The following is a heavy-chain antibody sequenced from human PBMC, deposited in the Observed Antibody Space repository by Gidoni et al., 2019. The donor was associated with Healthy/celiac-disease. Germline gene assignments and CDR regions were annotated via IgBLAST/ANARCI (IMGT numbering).Heavy chain of an antibody. CDR2: IYYSGST. CDR3: ARRTQVGYSYGYGSLFDY. CDR1: GGSISSGGYY. Sequence: QVQLQESGPGLVKPSQTLSLTCTVSGGSISSGGYYLCWIRQHPGKGLEWIGYIYYSGSTYYNPSLKSRVTISVDTAKNQFSLKLSSVTAADTAVYYCARRTQVGYSYGYGSLFDYWGQGTLVTVSS. V-gene: IGHV4-31*03. J-gene: IGHJ4*02. D-gene: IGHD5-18*01.